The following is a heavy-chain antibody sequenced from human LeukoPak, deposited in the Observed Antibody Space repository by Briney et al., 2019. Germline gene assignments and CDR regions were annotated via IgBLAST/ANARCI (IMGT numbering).Heavy chain of an antibody. CDR2: ISGSGGST. Sequence: GGSLRPSCAASGFTFSSYAMSWVRQAPGKGLEWVSAISGSGGSTYYADSVKGRFTISRDNSKNTLYLQMNSLRAEDTAVYYCAKDLCSSTSCYTNRSFDYWGQGTLVTVSS. D-gene: IGHD2-2*02. CDR1: GFTFSSYA. CDR3: AKDLCSSTSCYTNRSFDY. V-gene: IGHV3-23*01. J-gene: IGHJ4*02.